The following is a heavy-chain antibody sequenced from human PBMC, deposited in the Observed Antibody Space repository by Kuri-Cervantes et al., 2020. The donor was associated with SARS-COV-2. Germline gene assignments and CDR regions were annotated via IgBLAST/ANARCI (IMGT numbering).Heavy chain of an antibody. Sequence: SLKISCAASGFTFDDYAMHWVRQAPGKGLEWVSGISWNSGSIGYADSVKGRFTISRDNAKNSLYLQMNSLRAEDTALYYCAKAAVTTLDTSHFDLWGRGTLVTVSS. CDR2: ISWNSGSI. J-gene: IGHJ2*01. CDR3: AKAAVTTLDTSHFDL. CDR1: GFTFDDYA. D-gene: IGHD4-17*01. V-gene: IGHV3-9*01.